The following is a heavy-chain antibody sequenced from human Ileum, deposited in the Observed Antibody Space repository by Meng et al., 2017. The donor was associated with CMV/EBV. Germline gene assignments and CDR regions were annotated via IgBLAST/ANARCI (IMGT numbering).Heavy chain of an antibody. CDR3: ASVCIIAIRPLGY. CDR1: GDAGCVSAYY. D-gene: IGHD6-6*01. Sequence: PVPLQGPGLVTFSPTLALSWPVSGDAGCVSAYYWSWIRQPPGKGLEWIGHIHDSGCTYYNPSLQSRVTISVDTSKNQFSLRLISVTAADTAVYYCASVCIIAIRPLGYWGQGTLVTVSS. J-gene: IGHJ4*02. CDR2: IHDSGCT. V-gene: IGHV4-30-4*01.